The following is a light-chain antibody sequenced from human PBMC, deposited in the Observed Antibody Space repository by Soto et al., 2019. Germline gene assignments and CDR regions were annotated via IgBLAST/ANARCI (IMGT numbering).Light chain of an antibody. Sequence: EIVMSQSPATLSVSPGERATLSCRASQSAISNLAWYQQKPGQTPRLLIYDASTRATDIPARFSGSGSGTDFTLTISSLLSEDFAVYYCHQYYKWPLTFGGGTKVDIK. CDR1: QSAISN. CDR3: HQYYKWPLT. CDR2: DAS. V-gene: IGKV3-15*01. J-gene: IGKJ4*01.